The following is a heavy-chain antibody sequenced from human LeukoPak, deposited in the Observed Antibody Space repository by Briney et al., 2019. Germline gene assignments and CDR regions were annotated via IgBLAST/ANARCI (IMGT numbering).Heavy chain of an antibody. CDR2: ISANGDTT. J-gene: IGHJ4*02. Sequence: GGSLRLSCAASGFTFSNYAMNWVRQAPGKGLEWVSGISANGDTTYYVYSVRGRFTISRDNSKNSVFLQMNSLRDADTAVYYCVKDFWPARDGGGYYSPFEYWGEGTLVTVSS. CDR3: VKDFWPARDGGGYYSPFEY. V-gene: IGHV3-23*01. CDR1: GFTFSNYA. D-gene: IGHD3-22*01.